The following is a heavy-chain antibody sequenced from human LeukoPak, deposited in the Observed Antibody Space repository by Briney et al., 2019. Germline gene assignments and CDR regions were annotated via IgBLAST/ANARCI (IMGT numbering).Heavy chain of an antibody. CDR1: GFTFTSSA. Sequence: SVKVSCKASGFTFTSSAVQWVRQARGQRLEWVGWIVVGSGNTNYAQKFQERVTITRDMSTSTAYMELSSLRSEDTAVYYCAKDQYYYDNNGYYTFDYWGQGTLVTVSS. D-gene: IGHD3-22*01. CDR3: AKDQYYYDNNGYYTFDY. CDR2: IVVGSGNT. J-gene: IGHJ4*02. V-gene: IGHV1-58*01.